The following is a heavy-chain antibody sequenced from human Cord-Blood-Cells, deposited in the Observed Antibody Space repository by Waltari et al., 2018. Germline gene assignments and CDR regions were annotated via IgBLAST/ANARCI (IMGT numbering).Heavy chain of an antibody. V-gene: IGHV4-4*02. Sequence: QVQLQESGPGLVQPSGTLSLTCAVSGGSISSSNWWSRVRQPPGKGLEWIGEIYHSGSTNYNPSLKSRVTISVDKSKNQFSLKLSSVTAADTAVYYCAREDCGGDCYSAFDIWGQGTMVTVSS. CDR1: GGSISSSNW. J-gene: IGHJ3*02. CDR3: AREDCGGDCYSAFDI. CDR2: IYHSGST. D-gene: IGHD2-21*01.